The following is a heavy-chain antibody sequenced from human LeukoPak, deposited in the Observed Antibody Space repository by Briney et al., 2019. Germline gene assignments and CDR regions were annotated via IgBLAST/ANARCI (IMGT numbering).Heavy chain of an antibody. D-gene: IGHD6-13*01. CDR2: ISSSSSYI. Sequence: GGSLRLSCAASGFTFSSYSMNWVRQAPGKGLEWVSSISSSSSYIYYADSVKGRFTIFRDNAKNSLYLQMNSLRAEDTAVYYCARERRGSSWPIFDYWGQGTLVTVSS. CDR1: GFTFSSYS. CDR3: ARERRGSSWPIFDY. V-gene: IGHV3-21*01. J-gene: IGHJ4*02.